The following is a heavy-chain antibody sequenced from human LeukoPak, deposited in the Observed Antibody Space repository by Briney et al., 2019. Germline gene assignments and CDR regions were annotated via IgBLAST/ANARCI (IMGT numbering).Heavy chain of an antibody. CDR3: ARGTIYGDSTRFDY. D-gene: IGHD4-17*01. CDR1: GGSFSGYY. Sequence: PSETLSLTCAVYGGSFSGYYWSWIRQPPGKGLEWIGEINHSGGTNYNPSLKSRVTISVDTSKNQFSLKLSSVTAADTAVYYCARGTIYGDSTRFDYWGQGTLVTVSS. J-gene: IGHJ4*02. V-gene: IGHV4-34*01. CDR2: INHSGGT.